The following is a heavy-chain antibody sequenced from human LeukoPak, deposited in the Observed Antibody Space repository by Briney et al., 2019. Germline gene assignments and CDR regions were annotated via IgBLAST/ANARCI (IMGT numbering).Heavy chain of an antibody. CDR1: GYTFTGYY. Sequence: ASVKVSCKASGYTFTGYYMHWVRQAPRQGLEWMGWINPNSGGTNYAQKFQGRVTMTRDTSISTAYMELSRLRSDDTAVYYCARGSGSYYGYYYYGMDVWGQGTTVTVSS. CDR2: INPNSGGT. D-gene: IGHD1-26*01. V-gene: IGHV1-2*02. CDR3: ARGSGSYYGYYYYGMDV. J-gene: IGHJ6*02.